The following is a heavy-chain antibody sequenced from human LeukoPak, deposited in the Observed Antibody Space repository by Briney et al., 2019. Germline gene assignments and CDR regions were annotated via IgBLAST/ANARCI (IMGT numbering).Heavy chain of an antibody. CDR1: GDSISSYY. CDR2: IHHSGST. J-gene: IGHJ4*02. Sequence: SETLSLTCTVSGDSISSYYWSWIRQPPGKGLEWIGEIHHSGSTNYSPSLKSRVTVSVDNSRNDFSLSLTSVSAADTAVYYCARGIPGYFGTSGYYYEYWGQGTLVTVSS. CDR3: ARGIPGYFGTSGYYYEY. V-gene: IGHV4-59*12. D-gene: IGHD3-22*01.